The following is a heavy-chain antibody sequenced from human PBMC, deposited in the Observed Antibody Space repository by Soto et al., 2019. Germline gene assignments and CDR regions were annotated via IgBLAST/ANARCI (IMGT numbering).Heavy chain of an antibody. V-gene: IGHV3-30*03. D-gene: IGHD3-3*01. CDR3: ARGARLEWLLPADY. CDR2: ISYDGSNK. J-gene: IGHJ4*02. Sequence: GGSLRLSCAASGFTFSSYGMHWVRQAPGKGLEWVAVISYDGSNKYYADSVKGRFTISRDNSKNTLYLQMNSLRAEDTAVYYCARGARLEWLLPADYWGQGTLVTVSS. CDR1: GFTFSSYG.